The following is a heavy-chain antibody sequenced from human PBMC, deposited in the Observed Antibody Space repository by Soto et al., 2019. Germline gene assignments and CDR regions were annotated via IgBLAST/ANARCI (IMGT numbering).Heavy chain of an antibody. CDR3: ARGGGCSGGRCYYVDY. J-gene: IGHJ4*02. D-gene: IGHD2-15*01. V-gene: IGHV4-34*01. Sequence: SETLSLTCAVYGGSFSGYYWSWVRQPPGKGLEWIGEINPRGSTNYNPSLKSRVTISLDTSKNQFSLRLSSVTAADTAVYYCARGGGCSGGRCYYVDYWGQGTLVTVS. CDR1: GGSFSGYY. CDR2: INPRGST.